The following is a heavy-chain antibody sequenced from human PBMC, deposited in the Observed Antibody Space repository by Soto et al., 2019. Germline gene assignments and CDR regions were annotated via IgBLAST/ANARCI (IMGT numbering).Heavy chain of an antibody. Sequence: GASVKVSCKASGYTFTSYDINWVRQATGQGLEWMGWMNPNSGNTGYAQKFQGRVTMTRNTSISTAYMELSSLRSEDTAVYYCATGEGSGYCCCDCYPLFTYWGQGTLVTVSP. CDR3: ATGEGSGYCCCDCYPLFTY. V-gene: IGHV1-8*01. CDR2: MNPNSGNT. D-gene: IGHD2-21*02. CDR1: GYTFTSYD. J-gene: IGHJ4*02.